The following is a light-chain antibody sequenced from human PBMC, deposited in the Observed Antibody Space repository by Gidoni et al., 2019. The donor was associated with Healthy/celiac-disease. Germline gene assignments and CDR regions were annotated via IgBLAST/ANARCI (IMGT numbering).Light chain of an antibody. CDR1: QSVSSSY. CDR2: GAS. Sequence: EIVLTPSPGPLSLSPGERATLSCRASQSVSSSYLAWYQQKPGQAPRLLIYGASSRATGIPDRFSGSGSGTDFTLTISRLEPEDFAVYYCQQYNTFGQGTKLEIK. J-gene: IGKJ2*01. V-gene: IGKV3-20*01. CDR3: QQYNT.